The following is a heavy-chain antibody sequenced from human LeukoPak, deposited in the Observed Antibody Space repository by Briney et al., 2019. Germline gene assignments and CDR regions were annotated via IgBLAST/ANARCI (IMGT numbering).Heavy chain of an antibody. V-gene: IGHV3-21*01. CDR1: GFTFSSYS. Sequence: GGSLRLSCAASGFTFSSYSMNWVRQAPGKGLEWVSSISSSSSYIYYADSVKGRFTISRDNAKNSLYLQMNSLRAEDTAVYYCARAPVVITYYMDVWGKGTTVTVSS. J-gene: IGHJ6*03. CDR2: ISSSSSYI. CDR3: ARAPVVITYYMDV. D-gene: IGHD3-22*01.